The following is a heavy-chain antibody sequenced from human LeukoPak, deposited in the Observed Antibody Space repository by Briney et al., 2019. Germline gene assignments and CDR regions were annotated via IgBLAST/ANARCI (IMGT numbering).Heavy chain of an antibody. V-gene: IGHV3-74*01. CDR2: INSDGSIT. CDR1: GFTFSSYW. D-gene: IGHD3-10*01. CDR3: ARDCWDYGSGSYCGIDY. J-gene: IGHJ4*02. Sequence: PGGSLRLSCAASGFTFSSYWMHWVRQAPGKGLVWVSRINSDGSITTYADSVKGRFTISRDNAKNTLYLQMNSLRAEDTAVHYCARDCWDYGSGSYCGIDYWGQGTLVTVSS.